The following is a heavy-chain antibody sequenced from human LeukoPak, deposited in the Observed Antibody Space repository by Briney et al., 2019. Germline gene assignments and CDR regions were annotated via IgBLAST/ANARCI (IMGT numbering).Heavy chain of an antibody. D-gene: IGHD5-24*01. J-gene: IGHJ4*02. CDR2: IIPIFGTA. Sequence: ASVKVSCKASGGTFSSYAISWVRQAPGQGPEWMGGIIPIFGTANYAQKFQGRVTITTDESTSTAYMELSSLRSEDTAVYYCARGGRDGPYYFDYWGQGTLVTVSS. V-gene: IGHV1-69*05. CDR1: GGTFSSYA. CDR3: ARGGRDGPYYFDY.